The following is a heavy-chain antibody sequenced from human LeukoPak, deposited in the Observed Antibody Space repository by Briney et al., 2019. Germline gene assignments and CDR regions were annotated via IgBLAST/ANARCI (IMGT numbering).Heavy chain of an antibody. CDR1: GFTFSSYS. V-gene: IGHV3-48*04. J-gene: IGHJ4*02. CDR2: ISSSGTTI. Sequence: PGGSLRLSCAASGFTFSSYSMNWVRQAPGKGLEWVSYISSSGTTIYYADSVKGRFTISRDNAKNSLYLQMNSLRAEDTAVYYCARTLGIAAAGMGYWGQGTLVTVSS. D-gene: IGHD6-13*01. CDR3: ARTLGIAAAGMGY.